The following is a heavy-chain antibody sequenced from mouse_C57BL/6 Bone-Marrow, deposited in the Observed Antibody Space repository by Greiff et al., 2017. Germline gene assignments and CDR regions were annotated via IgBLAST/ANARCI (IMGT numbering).Heavy chain of an antibody. D-gene: IGHD2-2*01. V-gene: IGHV3-6*01. CDR2: ISYDGSN. CDR3: ARERLSRYFDV. J-gene: IGHJ1*03. Sequence: EVQLQESGPGLVKPSQSLSLTCSVSGYSITSGYYWNWIRQFPGNKLEWMGYISYDGSNNSNPSLKNRISITRDTSTNQFFLKLNSVTTEDTATYYCARERLSRYFDVGGTGTTVTVSS. CDR1: GYSITSGYY.